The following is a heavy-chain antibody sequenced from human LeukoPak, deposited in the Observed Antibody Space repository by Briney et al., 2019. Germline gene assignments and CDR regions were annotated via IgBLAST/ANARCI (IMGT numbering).Heavy chain of an antibody. D-gene: IGHD3-10*01. J-gene: IGHJ6*04. V-gene: IGHV4-34*01. Sequence: SETLSLTCAVYGGSFSGYYRSWIRQPPGKGLEWIGEINHSGSTNYNPSLKSRVTISVDTSKNQFSLKLSSVTAADTAVYYCARVTMVRGVITNYGMDVWGKGTTVTVSS. CDR2: INHSGST. CDR1: GGSFSGYY. CDR3: ARVTMVRGVITNYGMDV.